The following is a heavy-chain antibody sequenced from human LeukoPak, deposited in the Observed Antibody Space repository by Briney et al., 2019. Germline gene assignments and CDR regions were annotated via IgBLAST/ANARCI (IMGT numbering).Heavy chain of an antibody. CDR3: AREGHCSSISCPPEFDY. D-gene: IGHD2-2*01. CDR2: IWDDGSNK. V-gene: IGHV3-33*01. J-gene: IGHJ4*02. Sequence: PGGSLRLSCAASGFTFGSYVMHWVRQAPGKGLEWVAVIWDDGSNKYYGDSVKARFTISRDNSKNTLYLQMNSLRAEDTAVYYCAREGHCSSISCPPEFDYWGQGTLVTVSS. CDR1: GFTFGSYV.